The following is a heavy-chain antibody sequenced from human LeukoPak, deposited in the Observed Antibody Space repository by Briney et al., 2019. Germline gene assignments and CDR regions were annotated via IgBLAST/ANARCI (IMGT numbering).Heavy chain of an antibody. V-gene: IGHV4-34*01. CDR2: INHSGST. J-gene: IGHJ6*03. CDR3: PRALTFFCIDV. CDR1: GGSISSYY. D-gene: IGHD3-3*01. Sequence: PSETLSLTCTVSGGSISSYYWSWIRQPPGKGLEWIGEINHSGSTNYNPSLKSRVTISVDTSKNQFSLKLNSVTAADTAFYYCPRALTFFCIDVGAKGPTATVPS.